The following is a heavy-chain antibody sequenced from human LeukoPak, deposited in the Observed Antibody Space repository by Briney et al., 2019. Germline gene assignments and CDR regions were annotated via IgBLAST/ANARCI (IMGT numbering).Heavy chain of an antibody. V-gene: IGHV1-2*02. Sequence: ASVKVSCKASGYTFADYYMNWVRQAPGQGLEWMGWINPANGGTNYAQKFQGRVIMTRDTSITTVYMELSGLRADDTAIYYCARGDYYGSPKTVAAWGKGTLVTVSS. CDR2: INPANGGT. CDR3: ARGDYYGSPKTVAA. CDR1: GYTFADYY. D-gene: IGHD3-10*01. J-gene: IGHJ5*02.